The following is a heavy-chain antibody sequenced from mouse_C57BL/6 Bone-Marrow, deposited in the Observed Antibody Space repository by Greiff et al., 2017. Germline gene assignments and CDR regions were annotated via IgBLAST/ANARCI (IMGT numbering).Heavy chain of an antibody. Sequence: VEPGGGLVKPGGSLKLSCAASGFTFSSYTMPWVRQTPEKRLEWVATISGGGGNTYYPDSVKGRFTISRDNAKNTLYLQMSSLRSEDTALXDSARRLGRGGNYFDYWGQGTTLTVSS. CDR1: GFTFSSYT. J-gene: IGHJ2*01. D-gene: IGHD4-1*01. CDR3: ARRLGRGGNYFDY. V-gene: IGHV5-9*01. CDR2: ISGGGGNT.